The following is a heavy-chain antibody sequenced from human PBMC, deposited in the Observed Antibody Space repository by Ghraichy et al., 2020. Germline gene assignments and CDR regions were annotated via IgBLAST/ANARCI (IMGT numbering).Heavy chain of an antibody. D-gene: IGHD1-26*01. CDR1: EFTFSTYA. CDR2: ISYDGGNK. V-gene: IGHV3-30*04. CDR3: ATDGGTYYGLGYFDH. J-gene: IGHJ4*02. Sequence: GGSLRLSCAASEFTFSTYAMHWVRQAPGKGLEWVALISYDGGNKYYADSVKGRFTISRDNSKNTLYLQMNSLRPEDTAVYFCATDGGTYYGLGYFDHWGQGTLVTVSS.